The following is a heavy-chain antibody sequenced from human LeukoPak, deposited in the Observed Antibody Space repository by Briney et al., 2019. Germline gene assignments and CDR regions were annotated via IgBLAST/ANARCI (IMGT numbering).Heavy chain of an antibody. CDR3: ARDHLPYGDYEFVAFDI. J-gene: IGHJ3*02. D-gene: IGHD4-17*01. V-gene: IGHV4-34*01. CDR1: GGSFSGYS. Sequence: SETLSLTCAVYGGSFSGYSWSWIRQPPGKGLEWIVEINHSGSTKNSPSLKSRVTISVDTSKNQFSLKLRSVTAADTAVYYCARDHLPYGDYEFVAFDIWGQGTMVTVSS. CDR2: INHSGST.